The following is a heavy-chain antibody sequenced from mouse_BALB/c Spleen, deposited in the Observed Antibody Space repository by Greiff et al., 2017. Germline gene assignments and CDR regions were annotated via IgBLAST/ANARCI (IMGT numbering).Heavy chain of an antibody. D-gene: IGHD1-1*01. J-gene: IGHJ2*01. Sequence: QVQLKQPGAELVKPGASVKMSCKASGYTFTSYWMHWVKQRPGQGLEWIGVIDPSDSYTSYNQKFKGKATLTVDTSSSTAYMQLSSLTSEDSAVYYCTRRGPDLTTVVAFDYWGQGTTRTVSS. CDR2: IDPSDSYT. CDR1: GYTFTSYW. CDR3: TRRGPDLTTVVAFDY. V-gene: IGHV1S127*01.